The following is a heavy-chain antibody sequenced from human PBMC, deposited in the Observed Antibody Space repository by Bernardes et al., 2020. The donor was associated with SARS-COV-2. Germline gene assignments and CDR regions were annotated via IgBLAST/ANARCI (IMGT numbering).Heavy chain of an antibody. Sequence: GGSLRLSCAASGFTSNSYVMTWVRQAPGKGLVWVSAITGSGGGTYYADSVKGRFTISRDNSNNTLYLQMHSLRAEDTAIYYCARAKGYYDPTTLSLDNWGQGTMVTVSS. CDR3: ARAKGYYDPTTLSLDN. CDR1: GFTSNSYV. V-gene: IGHV3-23*01. J-gene: IGHJ3*02. D-gene: IGHD3-3*01. CDR2: ITGSGGGT.